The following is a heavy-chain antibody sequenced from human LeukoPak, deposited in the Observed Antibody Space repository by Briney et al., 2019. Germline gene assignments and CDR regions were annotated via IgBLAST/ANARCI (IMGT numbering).Heavy chain of an antibody. CDR1: GFNFDDYA. Sequence: GGSLRLSCAASGFNFDDYAMHWVRQAPGEGLEGVSGFSWNSGSIGYADSVKGRFTISRDNAKNSLYLQMNSLRAEDTALYDCAKSLRYFDWSKHGFDYWGQGTLVTVSS. CDR3: AKSLRYFDWSKHGFDY. V-gene: IGHV3-9*01. J-gene: IGHJ4*02. D-gene: IGHD3-9*01. CDR2: FSWNSGSI.